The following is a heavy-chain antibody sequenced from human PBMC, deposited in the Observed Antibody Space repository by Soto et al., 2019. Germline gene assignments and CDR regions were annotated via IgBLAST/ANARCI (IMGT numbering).Heavy chain of an antibody. J-gene: IGHJ4*02. D-gene: IGHD3-22*01. Sequence: GGSLRLSCAASGFTFSSYDMHWVRQAPGKGLEWVAVISYDGSDKYYAGSVKGRFTISRDNSKNTLYLQMSSLRAEDTAVYYCARGARGYYYDSSGYPFDYWGQGTLVTVSS. CDR2: ISYDGSDK. CDR1: GFTFSSYD. V-gene: IGHV3-30-3*01. CDR3: ARGARGYYYDSSGYPFDY.